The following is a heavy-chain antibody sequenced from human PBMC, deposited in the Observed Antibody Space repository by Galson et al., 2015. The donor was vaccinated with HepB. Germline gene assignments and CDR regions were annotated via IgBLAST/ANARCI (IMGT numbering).Heavy chain of an antibody. Sequence: SETLSLTCTVSGGSINNYYWSWIRQPPGRGLEWIGYIHYSGSTNYNPSLKSRVSILKDTSKNLLFLKLSSVTAADTAVYFCARAITGNSEPFDIWGQGTMVTVSS. V-gene: IGHV4-59*01. CDR1: GGSINNYY. CDR2: IHYSGST. CDR3: ARAITGNSEPFDI. J-gene: IGHJ3*02. D-gene: IGHD1-20*01.